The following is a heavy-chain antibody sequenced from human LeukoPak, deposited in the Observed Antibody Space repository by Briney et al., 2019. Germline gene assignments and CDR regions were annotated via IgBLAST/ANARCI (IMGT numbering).Heavy chain of an antibody. CDR2: LTDSGDAT. D-gene: IGHD5-12*01. Sequence: QPGGSLRLSCAVSGFTFSHYAMSWVREAPGTGLVWVGSLTDSGDATYYADSVKGRLTISRDNSNSTLYLHISGLRDEDTAVYYCARGYSHNSGGWLDPWGQGTLVTVSS. CDR3: ARGYSHNSGGWLDP. V-gene: IGHV3-23*01. J-gene: IGHJ5*02. CDR1: GFTFSHYA.